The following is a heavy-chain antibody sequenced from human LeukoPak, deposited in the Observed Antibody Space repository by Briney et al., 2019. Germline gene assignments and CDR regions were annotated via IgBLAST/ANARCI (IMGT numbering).Heavy chain of an antibody. CDR3: ARGPRWFDP. V-gene: IGHV4-59*01. Sequence: SETLSLTCTDPGGSISSYYWSWIRQPPGKGREWIGYIYYSGSTNYNPSLKSRVTISVDTSKNQFSLKLSSVTAADTAVYYCARGPRWFDPWGQGTLVTVSS. CDR1: GGSISSYY. CDR2: IYYSGST. J-gene: IGHJ5*02.